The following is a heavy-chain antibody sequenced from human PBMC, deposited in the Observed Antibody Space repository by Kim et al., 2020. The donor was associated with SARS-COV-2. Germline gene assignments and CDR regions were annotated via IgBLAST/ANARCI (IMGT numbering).Heavy chain of an antibody. CDR3: ARRYGDYENWFDP. Sequence: SETLSLTCAVYGGSFSGYYWSWIRQPPGKGLEWIGEINHSGSTNYNPSLKSRVTISVDTSKNQFSLKLSSVTAADTAVYYCARRYGDYENWFDPWGQGTLVTVSS. J-gene: IGHJ5*02. CDR2: INHSGST. D-gene: IGHD4-17*01. CDR1: GGSFSGYY. V-gene: IGHV4-34*01.